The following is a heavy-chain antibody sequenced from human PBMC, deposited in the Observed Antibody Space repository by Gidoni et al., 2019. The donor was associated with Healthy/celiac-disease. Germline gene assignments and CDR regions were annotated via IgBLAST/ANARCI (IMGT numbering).Heavy chain of an antibody. D-gene: IGHD3-22*01. CDR3: ARGDSSGYNPFDY. CDR1: GFHFSSYG. V-gene: IGHV3-33*01. Sequence: QVQLVESGGGVVQPGRSLRLSCAASGFHFSSYGMHWVRQAPGKGLECGAVRWDDGSNKYYADSVKGRFTISRDNSKNTLYLQMNSLRAEDTAVYYCARGDSSGYNPFDYWGQGTLVTVSS. J-gene: IGHJ4*02. CDR2: RWDDGSNK.